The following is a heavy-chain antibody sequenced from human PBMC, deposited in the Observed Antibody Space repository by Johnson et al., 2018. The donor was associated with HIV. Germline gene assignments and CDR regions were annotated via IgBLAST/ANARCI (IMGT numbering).Heavy chain of an antibody. CDR2: IVSDVSSA. CDR1: GFSLGAYA. D-gene: IGHD5-18*01. V-gene: IGHV3-74*01. CDR3: AKERAYIRTFDI. Sequence: VQLVESGGGVVQPGRSLRLSCVASGFSLGAYAIHWVRHAPGQGLVWVSRIVSDVSSAIYTDSVTGRFTISRDNTKNTLYLQMNSLRAEDTAVYYCAKERAYIRTFDIWGQGTLVTVSS. J-gene: IGHJ3*02.